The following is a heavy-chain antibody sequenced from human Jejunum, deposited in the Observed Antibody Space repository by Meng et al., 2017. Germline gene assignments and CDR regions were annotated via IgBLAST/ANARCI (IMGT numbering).Heavy chain of an antibody. D-gene: IGHD2-21*01. CDR3: TRVKASGSFAVDV. CDR2: ISPAGTSK. J-gene: IGHJ6*02. V-gene: IGHV3-74*01. Sequence: GESLKISCAASGFTFSNHWMHWVRQGTGKGLVWVSQISPAGTSKTYADSVKGRFTISRDNAKSTLYLHMTSLRAEDTAVYHCTRVKASGSFAVDVWGQGTTVTVSS. CDR1: GFTFSNHW.